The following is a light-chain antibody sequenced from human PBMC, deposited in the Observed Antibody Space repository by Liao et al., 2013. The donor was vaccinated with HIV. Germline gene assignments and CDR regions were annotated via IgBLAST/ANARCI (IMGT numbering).Light chain of an antibody. Sequence: SSVLTQPPSVSVAPGKTARITCGGDNMGSKSVHWYQQKPGQAPVLVIYYGTDRPSGIPERFSGSNSGNTATLTISRVEAGDEADYYCQVWDTSSEHVVFGGGTKLTVL. V-gene: IGLV3-21*04. J-gene: IGLJ2*01. CDR2: YGT. CDR1: NMGSKS. CDR3: QVWDTSSEHVV.